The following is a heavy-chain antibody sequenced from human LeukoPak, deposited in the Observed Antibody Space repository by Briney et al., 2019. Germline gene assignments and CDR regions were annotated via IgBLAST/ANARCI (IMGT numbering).Heavy chain of an antibody. J-gene: IGHJ2*01. CDR1: GGSISSYY. CDR2: IYYSGST. Sequence: PSETLSLTCTVSGGSISSYYWSWIRQPPGKGLEWVGYIYYSGSTNYNPSLKSRVTISVDTSKNQFSLKLSSVTAADTAVYYCARDRRHRGGYLDLWGRGTQVTVSS. D-gene: IGHD3-16*01. CDR3: ARDRRHRGGYLDL. V-gene: IGHV4-59*01.